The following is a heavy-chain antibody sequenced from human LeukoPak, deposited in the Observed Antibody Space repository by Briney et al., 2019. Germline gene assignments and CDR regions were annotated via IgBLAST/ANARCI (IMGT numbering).Heavy chain of an antibody. D-gene: IGHD2-2*01. Sequence: SQTLSLTCTVSGGSISSGSYSWSWIRQPAGKGLEWIGRICTSGSTKYNPSLKSRVTISGDTSKNQFSLKLSSVTAADTAVYYCARRVYCSGTSCYGGGDYFDYWGQGTLVTVSS. J-gene: IGHJ4*02. V-gene: IGHV4-61*02. CDR1: GGSISSGSYS. CDR2: ICTSGST. CDR3: ARRVYCSGTSCYGGGDYFDY.